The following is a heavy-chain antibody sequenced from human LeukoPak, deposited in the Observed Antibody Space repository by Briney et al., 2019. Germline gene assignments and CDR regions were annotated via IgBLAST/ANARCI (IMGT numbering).Heavy chain of an antibody. D-gene: IGHD5-18*01. CDR2: IKQDGSEK. Sequence: GGSLRLSCAASGFTFSSYWMNWVRQAPGKGLEWVANIKQDGSEKYYVDSVKGRFTISRDNAKNSLYLQMYSLRAEDTAVYYCARDLVQLWSKDYRGQGTLVTVSS. CDR3: ARDLVQLWSKDY. J-gene: IGHJ4*02. V-gene: IGHV3-7*01. CDR1: GFTFSSYW.